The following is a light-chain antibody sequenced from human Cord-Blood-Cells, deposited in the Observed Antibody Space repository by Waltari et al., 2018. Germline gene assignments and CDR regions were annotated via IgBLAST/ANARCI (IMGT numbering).Light chain of an antibody. CDR2: VRS. J-gene: IGKJ5*01. V-gene: IGKV2-28*01. CDR1: QSLLHSNGYNY. CDR3: IQALQTPPIT. Sequence: DIVMTQSPLSLPVTPGEPASISCRSSQSLLHSNGYNYLDWYLQKPGQSPQFLIYVRSKRVSGVPGRCSASRSGTDFTLKISRVEAEDFWVYYCIQALQTPPITFGQETRLEVK.